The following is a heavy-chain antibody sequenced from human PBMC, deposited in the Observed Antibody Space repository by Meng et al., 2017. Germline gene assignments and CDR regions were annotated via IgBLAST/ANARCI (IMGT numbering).Heavy chain of an antibody. CDR3: TTAPDYGTGSCDY. Sequence: GASLKISCAASGFTFSNAWMSWVRQAPGKGLEWVGRIKSKTDGGTTDYAARVKGRFTISRDDSKNTLYLQMNSLKTEDTAVYYCTTAPDYGTGSCDYWGQGTLVTVSS. CDR1: GFTFSNAW. J-gene: IGHJ4*02. CDR2: IKSKTDGGTT. V-gene: IGHV3-15*01. D-gene: IGHD3-10*01.